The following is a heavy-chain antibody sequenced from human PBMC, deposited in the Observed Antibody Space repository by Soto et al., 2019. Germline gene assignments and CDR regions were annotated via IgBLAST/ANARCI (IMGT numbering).Heavy chain of an antibody. V-gene: IGHV3-48*03. CDR2: ISSSGSTI. CDR3: ARSVAGSKGIYYYGMDV. CDR1: GFTFSSYE. Sequence: PGGSLRLSCAASGFTFSSYELNWGRQAPGQGLEWVSYISSSGSTIYYADSVKCRLTISRDNAKNSLYLQMNSLRAEDTAVYYCARSVAGSKGIYYYGMDVWGQGTTVTVSS. D-gene: IGHD6-19*01. J-gene: IGHJ6*02.